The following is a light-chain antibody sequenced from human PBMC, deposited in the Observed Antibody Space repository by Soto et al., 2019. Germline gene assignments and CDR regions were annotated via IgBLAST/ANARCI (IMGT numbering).Light chain of an antibody. CDR1: QSIDSKY. CDR2: GAS. Sequence: EIVLTQSPGTLSLSPGERATLSCRASQSIDSKYLGWYQQKPGQTPRLLIYGASSRATGIPDRFSGSGSGTHFTLTISRLEPEDFAVYYCQHYGTSPGTFGQGTKVDI. V-gene: IGKV3-20*01. J-gene: IGKJ1*01. CDR3: QHYGTSPGT.